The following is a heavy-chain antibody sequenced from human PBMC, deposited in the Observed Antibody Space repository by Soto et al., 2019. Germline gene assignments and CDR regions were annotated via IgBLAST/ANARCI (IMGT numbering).Heavy chain of an antibody. J-gene: IGHJ1*01. CDR1: GGTFSIYA. D-gene: IGHD6-19*01. V-gene: IGHV1-69*13. CDR2: IVPIVDTS. Sequence: SVKVSCKTSGGTFSIYAISWVLQAPGQGLEWMGGIVPIVDTSTYAQKFQGRVTITADESTSTAYMELSSLRSEDTAVYYCARGAPYSSGWFGAEYFQHWGQGTLVTVSS. CDR3: ARGAPYSSGWFGAEYFQH.